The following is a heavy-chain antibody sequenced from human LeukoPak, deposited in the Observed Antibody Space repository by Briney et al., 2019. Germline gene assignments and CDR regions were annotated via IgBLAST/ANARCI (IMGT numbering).Heavy chain of an antibody. CDR3: ARESKVVVAATVELAYYYYMDV. CDR1: GYTFTGYY. D-gene: IGHD2-15*01. J-gene: IGHJ6*03. CDR2: INPNSGGT. V-gene: IGHV1-2*02. Sequence: ASVKVSCKASGYTFTGYYMHWVRQAPGQGLEWMGWINPNSGGTNYAQKFQGRVTMTRDTSISTAYMELSRLRSDDTAVYYCARESKVVVAATVELAYYYYMDVWGKGTTVTISS.